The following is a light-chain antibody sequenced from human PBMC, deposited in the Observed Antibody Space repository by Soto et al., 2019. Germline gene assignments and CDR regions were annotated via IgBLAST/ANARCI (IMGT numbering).Light chain of an antibody. V-gene: IGLV1-40*01. CDR1: SSNIGAGYD. Sequence: QSVLTQPPSVSGAPGQRVTISCTGSSSNIGAGYDVHWYQQLPGTAPKLLIYGNSNRPSGVPDRFSGSKSGTSASLAITGLQAEDEAAYYCQSYDSSLNAVVFGGGTKLTVL. CDR2: GNS. CDR3: QSYDSSLNAVV. J-gene: IGLJ2*01.